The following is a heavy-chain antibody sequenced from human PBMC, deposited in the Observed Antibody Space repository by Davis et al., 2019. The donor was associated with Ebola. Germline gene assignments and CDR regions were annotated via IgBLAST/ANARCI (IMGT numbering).Heavy chain of an antibody. J-gene: IGHJ4*02. Sequence: GESLKISCAASGFTFSSYGMHWVRQAPGKGLEWVAVISYDRSNKYYADSVKGRFTISRDNSKNTLYLQMNSLRAEDTAVYYCAKGGGVAVAGFDYWGQGTLVTVSS. V-gene: IGHV3-30*18. CDR2: ISYDRSNK. CDR1: GFTFSSYG. CDR3: AKGGGVAVAGFDY. D-gene: IGHD6-19*01.